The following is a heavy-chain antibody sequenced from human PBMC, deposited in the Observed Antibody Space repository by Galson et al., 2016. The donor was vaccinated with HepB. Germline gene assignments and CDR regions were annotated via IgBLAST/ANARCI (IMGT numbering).Heavy chain of an antibody. Sequence: SVKVSCKASGYTFNIYGISWVRQAPGQGLEWMGWISALNGNTHYAEKFQGRVAMTTDASMSTAYMELRSLRDDDTAVYYCARDRAGYRYLGNWGRGTLVTVSS. CDR2: ISALNGNT. J-gene: IGHJ2*01. CDR1: GYTFNIYG. D-gene: IGHD6-13*01. V-gene: IGHV1-18*01. CDR3: ARDRAGYRYLGN.